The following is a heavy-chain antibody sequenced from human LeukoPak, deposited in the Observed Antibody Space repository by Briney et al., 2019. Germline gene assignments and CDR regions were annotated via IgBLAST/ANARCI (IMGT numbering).Heavy chain of an antibody. CDR3: AKDIVLGYCSGGSCYTFDY. Sequence: GGSLRLSCAASGFTFDDYAMHWVRQAPGMGLEWVSLISGDGGSTYYADSVKGRFTISRDNSKNSLYLQMNSLRTEDTALYYCAKDIVLGYCSGGSCYTFDYWGQGTLVTVSS. CDR1: GFTFDDYA. CDR2: ISGDGGST. V-gene: IGHV3-43*02. D-gene: IGHD2-15*01. J-gene: IGHJ4*02.